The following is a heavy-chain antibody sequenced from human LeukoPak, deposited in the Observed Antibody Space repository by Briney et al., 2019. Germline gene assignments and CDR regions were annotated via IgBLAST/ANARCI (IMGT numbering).Heavy chain of an antibody. Sequence: SETLSLTCAVYGGSFSGYYWSWIRQPPGKGLEWIGEINHSGSTNYNPSLKSRVTISVDTSKNQFSLKLSSVTAADTAVYYCARGYSSGGSCYSRGFDYWGQGTLVTVPS. CDR2: INHSGST. J-gene: IGHJ4*02. V-gene: IGHV4-34*01. D-gene: IGHD2-15*01. CDR1: GGSFSGYY. CDR3: ARGYSSGGSCYSRGFDY.